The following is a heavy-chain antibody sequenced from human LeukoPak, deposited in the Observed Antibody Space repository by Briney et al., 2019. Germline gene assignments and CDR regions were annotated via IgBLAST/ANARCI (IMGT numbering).Heavy chain of an antibody. Sequence: SETLSLTCTVSGGSISSGSYYWGWIRQPPGKGLEWIGSIYYSGSTYYNPSLKSRVTISVDTSKNQFSLKLSSVTAADTAMYYCARSRHHYYYYMDVWGKGTTVTISS. CDR1: GGSISSGSYY. CDR3: ARSRHHYYYYMDV. CDR2: IYYSGST. V-gene: IGHV4-39*01. J-gene: IGHJ6*03.